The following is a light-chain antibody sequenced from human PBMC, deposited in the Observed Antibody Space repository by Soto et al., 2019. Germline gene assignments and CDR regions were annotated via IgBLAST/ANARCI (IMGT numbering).Light chain of an antibody. Sequence: QSALTQPASVSGSPGQSITISCTGTSSDVGSYNLVSWYQQHPGKAPKLMIYEGSKRPSGVSNRFSGSKSGNTASLTISGLQAEDESDYYCCSHAGSSTFRNYVFGTGTKVTVL. CDR1: SSDVGSYNL. J-gene: IGLJ1*01. CDR2: EGS. V-gene: IGLV2-23*01. CDR3: CSHAGSSTFRNYV.